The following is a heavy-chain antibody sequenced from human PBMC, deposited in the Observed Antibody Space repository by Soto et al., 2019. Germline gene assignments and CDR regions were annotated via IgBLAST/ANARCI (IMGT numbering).Heavy chain of an antibody. CDR3: ARDSGYSYGYFDY. J-gene: IGHJ4*02. D-gene: IGHD5-18*01. CDR2: INHSGST. Sequence: SETLSLTCAVYGGSFSGYYWSWIRQPPGKGLEWIGEINHSGSTNYNPSLKSRVTISVDRSKNQFSLKLSSVTAADTAVYYCARDSGYSYGYFDYWGQGTLVTVSS. V-gene: IGHV4-34*01. CDR1: GGSFSGYY.